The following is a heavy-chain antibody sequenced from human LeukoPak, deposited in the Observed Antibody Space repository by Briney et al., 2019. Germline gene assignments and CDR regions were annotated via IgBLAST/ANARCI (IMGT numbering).Heavy chain of an antibody. Sequence: PSETLSLTCTVSGGSISSSSYYWGWIRQPPGKGLEWIGSIYYSGSTYYNPSLKSRVTISVDTSKNQFSLKLSSVTAADTAVYYCARSVYSSSWYSYYYYMDVWGKGTTVTVSS. V-gene: IGHV4-39*07. CDR2: IYYSGST. D-gene: IGHD6-13*01. J-gene: IGHJ6*03. CDR1: GGSISSSSYY. CDR3: ARSVYSSSWYSYYYYMDV.